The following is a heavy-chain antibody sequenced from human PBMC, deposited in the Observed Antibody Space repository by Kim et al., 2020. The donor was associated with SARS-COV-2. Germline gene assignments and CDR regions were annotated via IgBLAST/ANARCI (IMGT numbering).Heavy chain of an antibody. Sequence: ASVKVSCKASGYTFDTYSLYWVRQAPGQRFEWMGWVNGGNGNTRYSQNFQGRLTITRDTSASAAYMELSSLTSKDTAVYYCAREGSGSYNWLDPWAREPWSPSPQ. CDR3: AREGSGSYNWLDP. J-gene: IGHJ5*02. D-gene: IGHD3-10*01. CDR1: GYTFDTYS. CDR2: VNGGNGNT. V-gene: IGHV1-3*01.